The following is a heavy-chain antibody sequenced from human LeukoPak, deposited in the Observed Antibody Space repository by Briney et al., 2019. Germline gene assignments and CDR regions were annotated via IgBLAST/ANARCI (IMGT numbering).Heavy chain of an antibody. D-gene: IGHD3-22*01. CDR1: GFTFDDYA. Sequence: QPGRSLRLSCAASGFTFDDYAMHWVRQAPGKGLERVSGISWNSGSIGYADSVKGRFTISRDNAKNSLYLQMNSLRAEDTALYYCAKDQYDSSGYYSGVDYWGQGTLVTVSS. V-gene: IGHV3-9*01. CDR2: ISWNSGSI. CDR3: AKDQYDSSGYYSGVDY. J-gene: IGHJ4*02.